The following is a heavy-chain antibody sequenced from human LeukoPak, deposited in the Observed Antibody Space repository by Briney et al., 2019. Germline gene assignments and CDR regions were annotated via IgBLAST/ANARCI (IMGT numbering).Heavy chain of an antibody. Sequence: GGSLRLSCAASGFTLSSYAMHWVRQAPGKGLEWVALIRYDGINKYYADSVKGRFTIARDNSKNTLYLQMNSLRGEDTAVYYCARGVADSSAWLDYWGQGTLVTVSS. D-gene: IGHD6-19*01. J-gene: IGHJ4*02. CDR3: ARGVADSSAWLDY. CDR2: IRYDGINK. CDR1: GFTLSSYA. V-gene: IGHV3-30*04.